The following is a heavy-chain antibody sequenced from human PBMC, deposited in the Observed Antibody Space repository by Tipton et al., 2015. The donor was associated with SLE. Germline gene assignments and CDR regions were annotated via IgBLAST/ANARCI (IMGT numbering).Heavy chain of an antibody. Sequence: TLSLTCAVYGGPFSGYYWSWIRQPPGKGLEWIGEINHSGSTNYNPSLKSRVTISVDTSKNQFSLKLSSVTAADTAVYYCATNWGWXSRPWVTPFDYWGQGTLVTVSS. CDR1: GGPFSGYY. V-gene: IGHV4-34*01. CDR3: ATNWGWXSRPWVTPFDY. D-gene: IGHD7-27*01. CDR2: INHSGST. J-gene: IGHJ4*02.